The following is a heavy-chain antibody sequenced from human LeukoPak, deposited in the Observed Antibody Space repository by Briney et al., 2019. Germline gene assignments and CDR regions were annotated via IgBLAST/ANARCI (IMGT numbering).Heavy chain of an antibody. CDR1: GSSFTTYW. CDR2: IYPGDSDT. V-gene: IGHV5-51*01. Sequence: GASLKISCKGSGSSFTTYWIGWVRPMPGKGLEWMGIIYPGDSDTRYSPSFQGQVTISADKSTNTASLQWSSLKASDTAIYYCARRPQLRSELDYWGQGTLVTVSS. CDR3: ARRPQLRSELDY. D-gene: IGHD1-7*01. J-gene: IGHJ4*02.